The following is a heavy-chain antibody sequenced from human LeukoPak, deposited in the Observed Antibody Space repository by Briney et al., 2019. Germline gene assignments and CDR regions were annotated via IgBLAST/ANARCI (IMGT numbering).Heavy chain of an antibody. CDR2: IWYNGSNK. CDR3: SRGGYGDYNNWFDP. D-gene: IGHD4-17*01. J-gene: IGHJ5*02. V-gene: IGHV3-33*01. CDR1: GFTFSSFA. Sequence: PGRSLRLSCAASGFTFSSFAMHWVRQAPGKGLEWVADIWYNGSNKYYAESVKGRFTISRDNSENTLYLQMNSLRVEDTAVYYCSRGGYGDYNNWFDPWGQGTLVIVSS.